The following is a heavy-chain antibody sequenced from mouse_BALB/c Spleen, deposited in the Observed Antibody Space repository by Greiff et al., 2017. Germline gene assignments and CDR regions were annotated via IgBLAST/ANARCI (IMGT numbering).Heavy chain of an antibody. V-gene: IGHV5-9-3*01. CDR2: ISSGGSYT. Sequence: EVKLMESGGGLVKPGGSLKLSCAASGFTFSSYAMSWVRQTPEKRLEWVATISSGGSYTYYPDSVKGRFTISRDNAKNTLYLQMSSLRSEDTARYYCARHFAYDYDPFAYWGQGTLVTVSA. J-gene: IGHJ3*01. CDR3: ARHFAYDYDPFAY. CDR1: GFTFSSYA. D-gene: IGHD2-4*01.